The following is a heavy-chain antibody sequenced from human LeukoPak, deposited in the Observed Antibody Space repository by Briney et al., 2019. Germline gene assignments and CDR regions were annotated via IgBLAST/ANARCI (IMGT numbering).Heavy chain of an antibody. V-gene: IGHV4-4*07. CDR2: ISASGST. CDR3: AREITVTRPFDY. Sequence: PSETLSLTCTVSNGSISIYYWSWVRQPAGKGLEWIGRISASGSTNYNPSLKSRVTMSVDTSKNQFSLKLSFVTAADTAVYYCAREITVTRPFDYWGQGTLVTVSS. CDR1: NGSISIYY. D-gene: IGHD4-17*01. J-gene: IGHJ4*02.